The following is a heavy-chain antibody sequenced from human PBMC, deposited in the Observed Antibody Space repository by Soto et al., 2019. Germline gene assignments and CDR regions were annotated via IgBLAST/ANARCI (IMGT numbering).Heavy chain of an antibody. CDR3: ATAPGSVGWFDP. CDR1: GYTLTELS. CDR2: FDPEDGET. J-gene: IGHJ5*02. V-gene: IGHV1-24*01. Sequence: ASVKVSCKVSGYTLTELSMHWVRQAPGKGLEWMGGFDPEDGETIYAQKFQGRVTMTEDTFTDTAYMELSSLRSEDTAVYYCATAPGSVGWFDPWGQGTLVTVSS.